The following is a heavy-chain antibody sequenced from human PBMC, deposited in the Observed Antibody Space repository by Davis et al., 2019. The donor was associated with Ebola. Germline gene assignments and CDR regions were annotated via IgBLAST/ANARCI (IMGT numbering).Heavy chain of an antibody. CDR3: ARGRIRVPPGMDV. Sequence: SETLSLTCAVYGGSFSGYYWSWIRQPPGKGLEWIGEINHSGSTNYNPSLKSRVTISVDTSKNQFSLKLSPVTAADTAVYYCARGRIRVPPGMDVWGQGTTVTVSS. CDR1: GGSFSGYY. CDR2: INHSGST. V-gene: IGHV4-34*01. J-gene: IGHJ6*02.